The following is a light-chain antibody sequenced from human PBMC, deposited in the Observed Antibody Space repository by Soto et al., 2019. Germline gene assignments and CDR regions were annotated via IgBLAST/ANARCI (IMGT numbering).Light chain of an antibody. CDR3: QSYDRSQSGSEV. Sequence: QSVLTQPPSVSGAPGQRVTISCTGSSSNIGAGYDVHWYQQLPGTAPKLLIYGNGNRPSGVPDRFSGSKSGTSASLAITGLQAEDEADYYCQSYDRSQSGSEVFGTGTKVTVL. V-gene: IGLV1-40*01. CDR2: GNG. CDR1: SSNIGAGYD. J-gene: IGLJ1*01.